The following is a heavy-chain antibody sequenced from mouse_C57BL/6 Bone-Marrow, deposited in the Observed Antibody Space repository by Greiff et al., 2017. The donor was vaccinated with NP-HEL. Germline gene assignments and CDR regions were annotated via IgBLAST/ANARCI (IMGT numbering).Heavy chain of an antibody. J-gene: IGHJ1*03. CDR3: ARDYGSSYWYFDV. CDR1: GFTFSDYG. V-gene: IGHV5-17*01. Sequence: DVKLVESGGGLVKPGGSLKLSCAASGFTFSDYGMHWVRQAPEQGLEWVAYISSGSSTIYYADTVKGRFTISRDNAKNTLFLQMTSLRSEDTAMYYCARDYGSSYWYFDVWGTGTTVTVSS. D-gene: IGHD1-1*01. CDR2: ISSGSSTI.